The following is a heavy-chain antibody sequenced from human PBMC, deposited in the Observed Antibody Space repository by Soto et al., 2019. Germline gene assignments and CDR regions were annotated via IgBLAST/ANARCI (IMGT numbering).Heavy chain of an antibody. CDR3: PRVFGVEAAASTI. CDR2: ISSSSNTI. V-gene: IGHV3-48*01. CDR1: GITFSNYS. D-gene: IGHD6-13*01. Sequence: EVQLVESGGGLVQPGGSLRLSCAASGITFSNYSMNFVRQAPGKGLEWVSYISSSSNTIYYADSVKGRFTISRDNARNSLYLQMNGLRAEDTAVYYCPRVFGVEAAASTIWGQGTLVTVSS. J-gene: IGHJ4*02.